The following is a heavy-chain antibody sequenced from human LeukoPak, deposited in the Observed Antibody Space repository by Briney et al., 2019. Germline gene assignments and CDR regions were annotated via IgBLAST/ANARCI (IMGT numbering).Heavy chain of an antibody. D-gene: IGHD4-17*01. CDR3: ARDPYGDYYFDY. Sequence: TLSLTCTVSGGSISRYYWSWVRQPPGKGLEWLGYIYYSGSTNYNPSLKSRVTISVDTSKIQFSLKLSSVTAADTAVYYCARDPYGDYYFDYWGQGTLVTVSS. CDR2: IYYSGST. V-gene: IGHV4-59*01. CDR1: GGSISRYY. J-gene: IGHJ4*02.